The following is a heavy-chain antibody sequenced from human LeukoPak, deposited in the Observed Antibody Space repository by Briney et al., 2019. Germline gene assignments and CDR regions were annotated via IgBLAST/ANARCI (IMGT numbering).Heavy chain of an antibody. Sequence: SETLSLTCTVSGGSISSSSYYWGWIRQPPGKGLEWIGSIYYSGNTYYNPSLKSRVTISVDTSKNQFSLKLSSVTAADTAVYYCARLFSSSWYRGVFDLWGQGTMVTVSS. CDR3: ARLFSSSWYRGVFDL. J-gene: IGHJ3*01. D-gene: IGHD6-13*01. CDR1: GGSISSSSYY. CDR2: IYYSGNT. V-gene: IGHV4-39*01.